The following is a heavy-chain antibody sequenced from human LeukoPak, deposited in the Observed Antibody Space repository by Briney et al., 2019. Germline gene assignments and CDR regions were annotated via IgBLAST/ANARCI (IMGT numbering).Heavy chain of an antibody. J-gene: IGHJ4*02. V-gene: IGHV3-30*18. CDR1: GFTFSSYG. D-gene: IGHD3-22*01. CDR2: ISYDGSNK. Sequence: HPGGSLRLSCAASGFTFSSYGMHWVRQAPGKGLEWVAVISYDGSNKYYADSVKGRFTISRDNSKNTLYLQMNSLRAEDTAVYYCAKDSDSSIDYWGQGTLVTVSS. CDR3: AKDSDSSIDY.